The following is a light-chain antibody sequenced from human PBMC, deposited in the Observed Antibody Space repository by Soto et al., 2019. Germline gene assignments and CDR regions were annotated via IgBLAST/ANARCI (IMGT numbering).Light chain of an antibody. V-gene: IGLV1-40*01. J-gene: IGLJ3*02. CDR3: QSYDSSLSGWV. CDR2: GNN. Sequence: QAVVTQPPSVSAAPGQKVTISCSGSSSNIGNNYVSWYQQLPGTAPKLLIYGNNNRPSGIPDRFSGSKSGTSASLAITGLQAEDEADYYCQSYDSSLSGWVFGGGTKVTVL. CDR1: SSNIGNNY.